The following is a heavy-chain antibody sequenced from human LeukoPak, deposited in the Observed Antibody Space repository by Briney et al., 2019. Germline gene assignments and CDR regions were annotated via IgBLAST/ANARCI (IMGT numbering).Heavy chain of an antibody. J-gene: IGHJ4*02. D-gene: IGHD6-13*01. Sequence: GASVKVSCKTSGYNYTGYDINWVRQAPGQGLEWMGWMKSNSGDTHFAQKFQGRVTMTRNTSISTAFMELSSLRSEDTAVYYCARGEYSSSWYPFDYWGQGSLVTVSS. V-gene: IGHV1-8*01. CDR2: MKSNSGDT. CDR3: ARGEYSSSWYPFDY. CDR1: GYNYTGYD.